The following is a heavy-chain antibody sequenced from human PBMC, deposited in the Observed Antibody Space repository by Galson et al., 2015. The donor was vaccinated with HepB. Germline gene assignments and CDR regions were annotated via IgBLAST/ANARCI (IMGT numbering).Heavy chain of an antibody. V-gene: IGHV3-30-3*01. Sequence: SLRLSCAASGFTFSSYAMHWVRQAPGKGLEWVAVISYDGSNKYYADSVKGRFTISRDNSKNTLYLQMNSLRAEDTAVYYCARDGDCSSTSCYSYYMDVWGKGTTFTVSS. CDR3: ARDGDCSSTSCYSYYMDV. J-gene: IGHJ6*03. D-gene: IGHD2-2*01. CDR2: ISYDGSNK. CDR1: GFTFSSYA.